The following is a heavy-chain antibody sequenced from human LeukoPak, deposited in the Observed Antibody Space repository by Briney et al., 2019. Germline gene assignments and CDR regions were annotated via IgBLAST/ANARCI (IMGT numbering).Heavy chain of an antibody. CDR3: ARDGLGSSSPFYYFDY. CDR2: IYYSGST. J-gene: IGHJ4*02. V-gene: IGHV4-61*01. Sequence: PSETLSLTCAVSGYSISSGYYWSWIRQPPGKGLEWIGYIYYSGSTNYNPSLKSRVTISVDTSKNQFSLKLSSVTAADTAVYYCARDGLGSSSPFYYFDYWGQGTLVTVSS. D-gene: IGHD6-6*01. CDR1: GYSISSGYY.